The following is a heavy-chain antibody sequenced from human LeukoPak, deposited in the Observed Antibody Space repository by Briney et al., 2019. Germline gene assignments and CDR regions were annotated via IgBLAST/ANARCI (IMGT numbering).Heavy chain of an antibody. J-gene: IGHJ4*02. CDR3: ARDTGDFWSGSHPFDY. Sequence: GGSLRLSCVASGFTFSSYNMNWVRQAPGKGLEWVSYIITNSNYTDYADSVKGRFTISRDNAKNSLYLQMNSLRAEDTAVYYCARDTGDFWSGSHPFDYWGQGTLVTVSS. CDR1: GFTFSSYN. D-gene: IGHD3-3*01. CDR2: IITNSNYT. V-gene: IGHV3-21*01.